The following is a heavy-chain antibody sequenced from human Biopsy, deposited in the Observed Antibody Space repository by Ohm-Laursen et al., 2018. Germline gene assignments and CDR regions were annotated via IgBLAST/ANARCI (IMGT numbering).Heavy chain of an antibody. CDR3: ARVMTTIGYYYAMDV. V-gene: IGHV4-59*01. CDR2: IYSSGST. Sequence: SETLSLICTVSGCSISTYYWTWIRQPPGKGLEWLGFIYSSGSTNYNPSLQRRVTISVDTSKSQFSLKLTSVTAADTAVYYCARVMTTIGYYYAMDVWGQGTTVTVSS. D-gene: IGHD5-24*01. CDR1: GCSISTYY. J-gene: IGHJ6*02.